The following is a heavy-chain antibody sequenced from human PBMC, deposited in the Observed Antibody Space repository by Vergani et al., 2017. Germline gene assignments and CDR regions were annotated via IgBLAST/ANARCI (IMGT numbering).Heavy chain of an antibody. CDR1: GGSFTSYH. D-gene: IGHD4-11*01. CDR3: ARVNTETIVHLYSYYYIDV. J-gene: IGHJ6*03. CDR2: IDHTGRP. V-gene: IGHV4-34*01. Sequence: QVQLQQWGGGLLKPSETLSLTCVVNGGSFTSYHWTWIRQSPGEGLEWVGDIDHTGRPDYNPSLKSRLTMSVDKSRNHFSLTLNSVTATDTAIYFCARVNTETIVHLYSYYYIDVSAQGPAVTVS.